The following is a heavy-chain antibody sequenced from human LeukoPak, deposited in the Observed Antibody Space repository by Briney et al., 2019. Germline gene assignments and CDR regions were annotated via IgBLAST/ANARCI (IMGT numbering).Heavy chain of an antibody. J-gene: IGHJ4*02. D-gene: IGHD4-17*01. CDR3: ARARPYGDYPFDY. V-gene: IGHV4-30-2*01. Sequence: PSETLSLTCTVSGGSISSSSYSWSWIRQPPGKGLEWIGYIYHSGSTYYNPSLKSRVTISVDRSKNQFSLKLSSVTAADTAVYYCARARPYGDYPFDYWGQGTLVTVSS. CDR1: GGSISSSSYS. CDR2: IYHSGST.